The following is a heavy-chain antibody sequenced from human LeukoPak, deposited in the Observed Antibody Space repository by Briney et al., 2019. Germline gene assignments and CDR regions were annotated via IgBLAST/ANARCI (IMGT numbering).Heavy chain of an antibody. Sequence: GASVKVSCKASGGTFSSYAISWVRQAPGQGLEWMGGIIPIFGTANYAQKFQGRVTITTDESTSTAYMELSSLRSEDTAVYYCARVTAWELLGAPGRTTYYYYGMDVWGQGTTVTVSS. CDR2: IIPIFGTA. CDR1: GGTFSSYA. J-gene: IGHJ6*02. D-gene: IGHD1-26*01. V-gene: IGHV1-69*05. CDR3: ARVTAWELLGAPGRTTYYYYGMDV.